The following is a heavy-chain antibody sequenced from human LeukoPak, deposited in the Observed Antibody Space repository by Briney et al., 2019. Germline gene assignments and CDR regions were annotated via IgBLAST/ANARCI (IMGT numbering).Heavy chain of an antibody. CDR1: GFTFSSYA. Sequence: GGSLRLSCAASGFTFSSYAMSWVRQAPGKGLEWVSAISGSGGSTYYADSVKGRFTISRDNSKNTLYLQMNSLRAEDTAVYYCAKGLYSSSWYTGFDYWGQGTLVTVSS. V-gene: IGHV3-23*01. CDR3: AKGLYSSSWYTGFDY. J-gene: IGHJ4*02. D-gene: IGHD6-13*01. CDR2: ISGSGGST.